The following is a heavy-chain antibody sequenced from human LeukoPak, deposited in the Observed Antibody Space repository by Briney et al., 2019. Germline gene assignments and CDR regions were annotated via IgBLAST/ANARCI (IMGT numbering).Heavy chain of an antibody. D-gene: IGHD4-17*01. Sequence: GGSLRLSCAASGFTVSSNYMSWVRQAPGKGLEWVSVIYSGGSTYYADSVKGRFTISRDNSKNTLYLQMNSLRAEDTAVYYCAREVTTVTTDGVYFDYWGQGTRVTVSS. J-gene: IGHJ4*02. CDR2: IYSGGST. V-gene: IGHV3-66*01. CDR1: GFTVSSNY. CDR3: AREVTTVTTDGVYFDY.